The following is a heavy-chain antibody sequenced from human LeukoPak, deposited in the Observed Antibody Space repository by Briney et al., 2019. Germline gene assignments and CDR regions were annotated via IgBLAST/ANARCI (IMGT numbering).Heavy chain of an antibody. CDR1: GYIFTTCF. CDR3: AREGGYDILTGYQDY. D-gene: IGHD3-9*01. J-gene: IGHJ4*02. CDR2: INPNNGDT. V-gene: IGHV1-2*02. Sequence: ASVKVSCKASGYIFTTCFIHWVRQAPGQGLEWMGWINPNNGDTNYVQKFQGRVTMTRDTSISTAYMELTRLRSDDTAVYYCAREGGYDILTGYQDYWGQGTLVTVPS.